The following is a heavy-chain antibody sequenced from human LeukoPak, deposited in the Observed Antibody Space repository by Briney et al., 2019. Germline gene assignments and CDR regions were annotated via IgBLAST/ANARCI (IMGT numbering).Heavy chain of an antibody. CDR2: IYYSGST. CDR1: GGSISSCY. V-gene: IGHV4-59*01. J-gene: IGHJ4*02. Sequence: SETLSLTCTVSGGSISSCYWSWIRQPPGKGLEWIGYIYYSGSTNYNPSLKSRVTISVDTSKNQFSLKLSSVTAADTAVYYCARSSVLWFGELGRDYYFDYWGQGTLVTVSS. CDR3: ARSSVLWFGELGRDYYFDY. D-gene: IGHD3-10*01.